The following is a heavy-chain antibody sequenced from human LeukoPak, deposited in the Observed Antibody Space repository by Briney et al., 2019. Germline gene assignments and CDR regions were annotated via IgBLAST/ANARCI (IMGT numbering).Heavy chain of an antibody. CDR1: GFRFSNYA. J-gene: IGHJ5*02. CDR2: ISWNSGSI. Sequence: PGGSLRLSCAASGFRFSNYAVSWVRQAPRKGLEWVSGISWNSGSIGYADSVKGRFTISRDNAKNSLYLQMNSLPTEDTALYYCAKDRQSSGNYRWFDPWGPGTLVTVSS. CDR3: AKDRQSSGNYRWFDP. V-gene: IGHV3-9*01. D-gene: IGHD3-10*01.